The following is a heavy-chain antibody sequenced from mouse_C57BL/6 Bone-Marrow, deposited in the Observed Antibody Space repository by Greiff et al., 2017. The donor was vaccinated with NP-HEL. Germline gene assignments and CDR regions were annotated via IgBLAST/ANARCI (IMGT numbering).Heavy chain of an antibody. V-gene: IGHV1-15*01. CDR1: GYTFTDYE. Sequence: VQGVESGAELVRPGASVTLSCKASGYTFTDYEMHWVKQTPVHGLEWIGAIDPETGGTAYNQKFKGKAILTADKSSSTAYMELRSLTSEDSAVYYCTRSSGTLFAYWGQGTLVTVSA. CDR3: TRSSGTLFAY. D-gene: IGHD4-1*01. CDR2: IDPETGGT. J-gene: IGHJ3*01.